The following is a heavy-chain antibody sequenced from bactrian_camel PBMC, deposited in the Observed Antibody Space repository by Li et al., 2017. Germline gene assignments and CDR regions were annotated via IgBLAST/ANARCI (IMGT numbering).Heavy chain of an antibody. CDR2: IHRDGRT. J-gene: IGHJ7*01. D-gene: IGHD6*01. Sequence: VQLVESGGDSVEAGGSLRLSCAYSGDTQNTAYMAWFRQFPGKDREGVAAIHRDGRTKYGDRVKGRFTISKDNAKNTVYLQMNDLKPEDSGTYYCAAKVVEGSCSTVTAIDLWGRGTQVTVS. V-gene: IGHV3S53*01. CDR1: GDTQNTAY.